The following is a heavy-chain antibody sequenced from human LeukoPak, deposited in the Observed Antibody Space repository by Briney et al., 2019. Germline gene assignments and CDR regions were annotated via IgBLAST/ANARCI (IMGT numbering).Heavy chain of an antibody. CDR3: ARAPSGEPYYFDY. Sequence: ASVKVSCKASGYTFTGYYMHWVRQAPGQGLEWMGWINPNSGGTNHAQKFQGRVTMTRDTSISTAYMELSRLRSDDTAVYYCARAPSGEPYYFDYWGQGTLVTVSS. V-gene: IGHV1-2*02. CDR1: GYTFTGYY. D-gene: IGHD7-27*01. J-gene: IGHJ4*02. CDR2: INPNSGGT.